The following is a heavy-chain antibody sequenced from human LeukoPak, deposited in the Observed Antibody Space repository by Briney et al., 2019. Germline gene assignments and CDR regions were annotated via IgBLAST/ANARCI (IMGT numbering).Heavy chain of an antibody. Sequence: SETLSLTCAVYGGSFSGYYWSWIRQPPGKGLEWIGEINHSGSTNYTPSLKSRVTISVDTSKNQFSLKLSSVTAADTAVYYCARGRYGSGSYSQFDYWGQGTLVTVSS. CDR2: INHSGST. V-gene: IGHV4-34*01. CDR1: GGSFSGYY. J-gene: IGHJ4*02. CDR3: ARGRYGSGSYSQFDY. D-gene: IGHD3-10*01.